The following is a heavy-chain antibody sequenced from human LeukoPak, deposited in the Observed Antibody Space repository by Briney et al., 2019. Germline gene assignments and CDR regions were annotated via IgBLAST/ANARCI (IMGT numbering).Heavy chain of an antibody. CDR3: ARCSGPSVSEIVVVTRYYYYGMDV. D-gene: IGHD2-21*02. CDR2: INGIGTSL. J-gene: IGHJ6*02. CDR1: GFSFDFSGYA. V-gene: IGHV3-23*05. Sequence: QSGGSLRLSCAASGFSFDFSGYAMSWVRQAPGKGLEWVSGINGIGTSLYYADSVKGRFTISRDNAKNSLYLQMNSLRAEDTAVYYCARCSGPSVSEIVVVTRYYYYGMDVWGQGTTVTVSS.